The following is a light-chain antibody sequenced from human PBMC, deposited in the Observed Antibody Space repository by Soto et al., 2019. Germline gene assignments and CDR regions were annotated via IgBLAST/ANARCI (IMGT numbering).Light chain of an antibody. CDR1: QSVGRNY. J-gene: IGKJ1*01. CDR2: AAS. Sequence: EIVLTQLPGTLSLSPGERATLSCRASQSVGRNYVAWYQQKPGQAPRVIIYAASNRASGIPDRFSGSGSGSDFTLTISRLEPEDFAVYSCQQYGTSPWAFGQGTKVEIK. V-gene: IGKV3-20*01. CDR3: QQYGTSPWA.